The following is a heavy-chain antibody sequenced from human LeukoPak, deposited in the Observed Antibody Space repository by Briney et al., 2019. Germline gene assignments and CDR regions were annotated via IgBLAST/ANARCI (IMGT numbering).Heavy chain of an antibody. CDR3: ARGITYYYDSSGYYSGYYFDY. V-gene: IGHV4-59*11. Sequence: PSETLSLTCTVSGGSISSHYWSWIRQPPGKGLEWIGYIYYSGSTNYNPSLKSRVTISVDTSKNQFSLKLSSVTAADTAVYYCARGITYYYDSSGYYSGYYFDYWGQGTLVTVSS. D-gene: IGHD3-22*01. J-gene: IGHJ4*02. CDR2: IYYSGST. CDR1: GGSISSHY.